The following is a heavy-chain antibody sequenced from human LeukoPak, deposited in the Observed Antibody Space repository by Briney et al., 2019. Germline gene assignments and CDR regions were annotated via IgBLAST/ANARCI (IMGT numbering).Heavy chain of an antibody. CDR1: GGSISSYY. Sequence: PSETLSLTCTVSGGSISSYYWSWIRQPPGKGLEWIGYIYYSGSTNYNPSLKSRVTISVDTSKNQFSLKLSSVTAADTAVYYCARLYCSSTSCYIGVDGDYWGQGTLVTVSS. V-gene: IGHV4-59*01. J-gene: IGHJ4*02. CDR2: IYYSGST. CDR3: ARLYCSSTSCYIGVDGDY. D-gene: IGHD2-2*02.